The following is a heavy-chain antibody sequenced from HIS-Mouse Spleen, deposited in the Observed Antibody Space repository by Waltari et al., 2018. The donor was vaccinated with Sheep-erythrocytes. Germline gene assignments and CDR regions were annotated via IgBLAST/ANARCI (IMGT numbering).Heavy chain of an antibody. CDR3: ARVSAGXXXXYFDY. D-gene: IGHD3-16*01. Sequence: QAPGKGLEWVAVISYDGSNKYYADSVKGRFTISRDNSKNTLYLQMNSLRAEDTAVYYCARVSAGXXXXYFDYWGQGTLXXXSS. V-gene: IGHV3-30*04. CDR2: ISYDGSNK. J-gene: IGHJ4*02.